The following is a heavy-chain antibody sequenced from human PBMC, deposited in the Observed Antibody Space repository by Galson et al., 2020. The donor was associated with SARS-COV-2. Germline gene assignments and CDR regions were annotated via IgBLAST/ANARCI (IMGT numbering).Heavy chain of an antibody. CDR3: AGSLDMYDQIMMDV. CDR1: GFPLINYY. D-gene: IGHD3-3*01. CDR2: LYPSGLVA. J-gene: IGHJ6*02. Sequence: ASVKVSCRASGFPLINYYMHWVRQAPGHGLEWMGALYPSGLVALYAPKFQGRCTMTRDSSTSTVYLEVTSLTSEDAALYYCAGSLDMYDQIMMDVLGEGTPVLVS. V-gene: IGHV1-46*01.